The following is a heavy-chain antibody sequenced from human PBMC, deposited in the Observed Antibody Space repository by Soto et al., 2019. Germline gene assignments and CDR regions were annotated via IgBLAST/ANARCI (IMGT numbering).Heavy chain of an antibody. CDR3: AREKPPPPNLDDSSGYNYFDY. Sequence: SETLPLTCTVSGDSISSGGAYLSWIRPPPGKGLEWIGYIYYSGSTNYNPSLKSRVTISVDTSKNQFSLKLSSVTAADTAVYYCAREKPPPPNLDDSSGYNYFDYWGQGTLVTVSS. V-gene: IGHV4-61*08. CDR1: GDSISSGGAY. CDR2: IYYSGST. J-gene: IGHJ4*02. D-gene: IGHD3-22*01.